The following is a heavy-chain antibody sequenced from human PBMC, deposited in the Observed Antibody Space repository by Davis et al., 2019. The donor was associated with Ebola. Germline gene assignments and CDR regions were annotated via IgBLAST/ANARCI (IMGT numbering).Heavy chain of an antibody. CDR3: AGYGDYFLG. V-gene: IGHV4-59*01. CDR2: IYYSGST. D-gene: IGHD4-17*01. Sequence: MPSETLSLTCTASGGSISSYYWSWIRQPPGKGLEWIGYIYYSGSTNYNPSLKSRVTISVDTSKNQFSLKLSSVTAADTAVYYCAGYGDYFLGWGQGTLVTVSS. CDR1: GGSISSYY. J-gene: IGHJ4*02.